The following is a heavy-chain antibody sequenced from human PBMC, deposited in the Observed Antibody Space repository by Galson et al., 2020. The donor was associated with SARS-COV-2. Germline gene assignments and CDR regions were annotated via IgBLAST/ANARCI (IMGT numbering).Heavy chain of an antibody. Sequence: SETLSLTCTVSGDSVSSSSYFWGWIRQPPGKGLEWIGNMYYSGSTNYNPSLKSRVTISVDTSKNQFSLKLNSVTAADTAVYYCAASSPHSSGWYRADYWGQGTLVTVSS. V-gene: IGHV4-61*01. CDR2: MYYSGST. CDR3: AASSPHSSGWYRADY. CDR1: GDSVSSSSYF. J-gene: IGHJ4*02. D-gene: IGHD6-19*01.